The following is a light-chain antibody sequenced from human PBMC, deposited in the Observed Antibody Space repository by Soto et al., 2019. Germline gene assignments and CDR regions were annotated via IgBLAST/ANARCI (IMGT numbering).Light chain of an antibody. V-gene: IGKV3-11*01. Sequence: EIVLTQSPGTLSLSPGERATLSCRASQSVNSNFLAWYQQKPGQAPRLLIYDTSNRATGIPARFSGSGSGTDFTLIISSLEPEDFAVYYCQQRANWPLTFGGGTKVDIK. CDR3: QQRANWPLT. J-gene: IGKJ4*01. CDR1: QSVNSN. CDR2: DTS.